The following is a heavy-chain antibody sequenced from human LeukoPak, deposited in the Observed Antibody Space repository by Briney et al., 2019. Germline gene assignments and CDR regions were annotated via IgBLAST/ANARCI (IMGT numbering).Heavy chain of an antibody. CDR3: ARGNDDSSGYSNGDDAFDI. D-gene: IGHD3-22*01. V-gene: IGHV1-2*02. Sequence: GASVKVSCKASGYTFTGYYMHWVRQAPGQGLEWMGWINPNSGGTNYAQKLQGRVTMTTDTSTSTAYMELRSLRSDDTAVYYCARGNDDSSGYSNGDDAFDIWGQGTMVTVSS. J-gene: IGHJ3*02. CDR2: INPNSGGT. CDR1: GYTFTGYY.